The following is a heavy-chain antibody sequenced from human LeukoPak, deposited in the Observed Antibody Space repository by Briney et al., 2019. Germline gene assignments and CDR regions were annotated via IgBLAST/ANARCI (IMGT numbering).Heavy chain of an antibody. CDR3: AKRRRNYYYYYMDV. J-gene: IGHJ6*03. CDR2: MNPNSGNT. Sequence: ASVKVSCKASGGTFSSYAISWVRQAPGQGLEWMGWMNPNSGNTGYAQKFQGRVTMTRNTSISTAYMELSSLRSEDTAVYYCAKRRRNYYYYYMDVWGKGTTVTVSS. V-gene: IGHV1-8*02. CDR1: GGTFSSYA.